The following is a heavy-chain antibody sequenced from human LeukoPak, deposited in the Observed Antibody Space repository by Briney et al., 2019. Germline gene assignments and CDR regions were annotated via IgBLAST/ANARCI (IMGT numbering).Heavy chain of an antibody. V-gene: IGHV1-69*05. Sequence: ASVKVSCKASGDTFSSYAISWVRQAPGQGLEWMGRIIPIFGTANYAQKFQGRVTITTDESTSTAYMELSSLRSEDTAVYYCATPMVRGVILYYWGQGTLVTVSS. D-gene: IGHD3-10*01. CDR3: ATPMVRGVILYY. J-gene: IGHJ4*02. CDR1: GDTFSSYA. CDR2: IIPIFGTA.